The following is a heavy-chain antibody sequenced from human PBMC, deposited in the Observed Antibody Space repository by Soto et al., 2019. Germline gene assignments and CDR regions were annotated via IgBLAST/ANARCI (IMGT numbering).Heavy chain of an antibody. CDR3: ARDYGDYLLFTLHY. D-gene: IGHD4-17*01. Sequence: ASVKVSCKASGYTFTSYGISWVRQAPGQGLEWMGWISANNGNTNYAQKLQGRVTMTTDTSTSTAYMELRSLRSDDTAVYYCARDYGDYLLFTLHYWGQGTLVPVSS. CDR2: ISANNGNT. V-gene: IGHV1-18*01. J-gene: IGHJ4*02. CDR1: GYTFTSYG.